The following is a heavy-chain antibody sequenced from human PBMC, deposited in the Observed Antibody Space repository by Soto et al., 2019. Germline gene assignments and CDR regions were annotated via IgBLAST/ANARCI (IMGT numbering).Heavy chain of an antibody. CDR1: GGSISSSSYY. CDR2: IYYSGST. CDR3: ASRSYSYADY. V-gene: IGHV4-39*01. J-gene: IGHJ4*02. Sequence: SETLSLTCTVSGGSISSSSYYWGWIRQPPGKGLEWIGSIYYSGSTYYNPSLKSRVTISVDTSKNQFSLKLSSVTAADTAVYYCASRSYSYADYWGQGTLVTVSS. D-gene: IGHD5-18*01.